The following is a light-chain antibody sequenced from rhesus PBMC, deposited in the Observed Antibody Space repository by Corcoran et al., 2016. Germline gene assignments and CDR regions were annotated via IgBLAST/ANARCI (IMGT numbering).Light chain of an antibody. CDR3: WLYYSGAHV. CDR1: TGAVTSGHY. CDR2: DTS. J-gene: IGLJ6*01. V-gene: IGLV7-80*01. Sequence: QAVVTQEPSLTVSPGGTVTLTCAPSTGAVTSGHYPHWFQQKPGQAPKTLIYDTSNKLSWTPARFSGSLHGGKAALTLSGAQPEDEADYYCWLYYSGAHVFGSGTKLTVL.